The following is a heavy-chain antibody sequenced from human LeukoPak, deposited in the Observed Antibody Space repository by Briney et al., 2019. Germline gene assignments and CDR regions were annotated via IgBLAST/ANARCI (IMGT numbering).Heavy chain of an antibody. V-gene: IGHV3-7*01. CDR2: IKQDGSEK. CDR3: ARDKYTNSWSGSNFDY. Sequence: GGSLRLSCAASGFTFGSYWMTWVRQAPGKGLEWVANIKQDGSEKYYVDSVKGRFAISRDNAKNSLYLQMNSLRAEDTAVYYCARDKYTNSWSGSNFDYWGQGTLVTVSS. D-gene: IGHD6-13*01. CDR1: GFTFGSYW. J-gene: IGHJ4*02.